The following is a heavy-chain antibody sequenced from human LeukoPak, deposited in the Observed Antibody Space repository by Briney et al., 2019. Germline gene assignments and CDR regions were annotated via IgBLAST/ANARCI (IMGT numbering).Heavy chain of an antibody. CDR3: AREGEQLSDFYYYYYMDV. CDR1: GCTFTGYY. Sequence: PGASVKVSCKASGCTFTGYYMHWVRQAPGQGLEWMGWINPNSGGTNYAQKFQGRVTMTRDTSISTAYMELSRLRSDDTAVYYCAREGEQLSDFYYYYYMDVWGKGTTVTVSS. CDR2: INPNSGGT. V-gene: IGHV1-2*02. D-gene: IGHD6-6*01. J-gene: IGHJ6*03.